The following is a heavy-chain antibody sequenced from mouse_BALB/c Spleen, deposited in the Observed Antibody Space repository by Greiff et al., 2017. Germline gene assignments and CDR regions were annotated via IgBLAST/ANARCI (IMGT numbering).Heavy chain of an antibody. CDR3: TRETPVVAATDD. CDR1: GFTLRSDT. Sequence: EVKLVESGGGVVKPGGSPILSCAAPGFTLRSDTMSWVRQTPEKRLEWVATISSGGSYTDYPDSVKGRITISRDNAKNTLYLQMSSLESEDTAMYCGTRETPVVAATDDWGQGTTLTVAS. J-gene: IGHJ2*01. D-gene: IGHD1-1*01. CDR2: ISSGGSYT. V-gene: IGHV5-6-4*01.